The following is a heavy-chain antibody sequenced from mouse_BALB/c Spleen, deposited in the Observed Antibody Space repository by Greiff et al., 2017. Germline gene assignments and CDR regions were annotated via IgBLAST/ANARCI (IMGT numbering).Heavy chain of an antibody. J-gene: IGHJ3*01. D-gene: IGHD2-4*01. V-gene: IGHV5-6-5*01. Sequence: EVQVVESGGGLVKPGGSLKLSCAASGFTFSSYAMSWVRQTPEKRLEWVASISSGGSTYYPDSVKGLFTISRDNARNILYLQMSSLRSEDTAMYYCARDLYDYDWFAYWGQGTLVTVSA. CDR2: ISSGGST. CDR1: GFTFSSYA. CDR3: ARDLYDYDWFAY.